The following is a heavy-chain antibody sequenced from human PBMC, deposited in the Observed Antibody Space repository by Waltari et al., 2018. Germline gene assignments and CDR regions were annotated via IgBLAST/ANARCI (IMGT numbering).Heavy chain of an antibody. D-gene: IGHD3-22*01. J-gene: IGHJ4*02. Sequence: QVQLVQSGPEVKKPGSSVKVYCKASGGTVSRYDISWVRQATGQGLEWMGGITPMFGTSNYAQKFQGRVTITADESTSTVHMELRSLRSEDTAIYYCARGFSYDATGYYYYYWGQGTLVTVSS. V-gene: IGHV1-69*01. CDR3: ARGFSYDATGYYYYY. CDR1: GGTVSRYD. CDR2: ITPMFGTS.